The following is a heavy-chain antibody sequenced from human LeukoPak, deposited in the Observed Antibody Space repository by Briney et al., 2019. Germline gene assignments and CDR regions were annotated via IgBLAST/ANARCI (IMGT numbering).Heavy chain of an antibody. Sequence: XGSLRLSCAASGFTFSSYGMHWVRQAPGKGLEWVAVIWYDGSNKYYADSVKGRFTISRDNSKNTLYLQMNSLRAEDTAVYYCAKVPPAAMGYFDYWGQGTLVTVSS. CDR3: AKVPPAAMGYFDY. D-gene: IGHD2-2*01. V-gene: IGHV3-30*02. CDR1: GFTFSSYG. CDR2: IWYDGSNK. J-gene: IGHJ4*02.